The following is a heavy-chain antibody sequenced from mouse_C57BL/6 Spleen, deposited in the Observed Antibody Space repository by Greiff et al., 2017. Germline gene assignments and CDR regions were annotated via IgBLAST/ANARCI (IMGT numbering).Heavy chain of an antibody. CDR3: ARDNYGSSDTRES. CDR2: ISDGGSYT. D-gene: IGHD1-1*01. J-gene: IGHJ4*01. Sequence: EVKVVESGGGLVKPGGSLKLSCAASGFTFSSYAMSWVRQTPEKRLEWVATISDGGSYTYYPDNVKGRFTISRDNAKNNLYLQMRHLQSEDTAMYYCARDNYGSSDTRESWGRGTSVTVSS. V-gene: IGHV5-4*01. CDR1: GFTFSSYA.